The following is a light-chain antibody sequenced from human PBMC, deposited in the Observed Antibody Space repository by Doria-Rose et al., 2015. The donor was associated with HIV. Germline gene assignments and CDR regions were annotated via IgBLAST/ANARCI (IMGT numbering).Light chain of an antibody. J-gene: IGKJ1*01. Sequence: TQSPGTLSLSLGERATLSCRASQSFSSTYLVWYQQKPGQAPSLLIYDGSTRATGIPDRFSASGSGTDFTLTINRLEPEDFALYYCHQYGTSWTFGQGTKVEI. CDR2: DGS. V-gene: IGKV3-20*01. CDR3: HQYGTSWT. CDR1: QSFSSTY.